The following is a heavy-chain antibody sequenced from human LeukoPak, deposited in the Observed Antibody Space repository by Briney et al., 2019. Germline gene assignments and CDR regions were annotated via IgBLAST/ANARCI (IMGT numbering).Heavy chain of an antibody. CDR1: GGSISSYY. J-gene: IGHJ4*02. V-gene: IGHV4-59*01. Sequence: SETLSLTCTVSGGSISSYYWSWIRQPPGKGLEWIGYIYYSGSTNYNPSLKSRVTISVDTSKNQFSLKLSSVTAADTAVYYCASETRYCSGGSCGYWGQGTLVTVSS. CDR3: ASETRYCSGGSCGY. CDR2: IYYSGST. D-gene: IGHD2-15*01.